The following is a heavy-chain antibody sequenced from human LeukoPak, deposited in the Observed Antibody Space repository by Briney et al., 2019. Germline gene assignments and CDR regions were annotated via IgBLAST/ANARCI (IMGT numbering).Heavy chain of an antibody. CDR3: ARRSPRVAAAATGY. V-gene: IGHV4-34*01. J-gene: IGHJ4*02. CDR2: INHSGST. Sequence: SDTLSLTCAVYGGSFSGYYWSWIRQPPGKGLEWIGEINHSGSTNYNPSLKSRVTISVDTSKNQFSLKLSSVTAADTAVYYCARRSPRVAAAATGYWGQGTLVTVSS. D-gene: IGHD6-13*01. CDR1: GGSFSGYY.